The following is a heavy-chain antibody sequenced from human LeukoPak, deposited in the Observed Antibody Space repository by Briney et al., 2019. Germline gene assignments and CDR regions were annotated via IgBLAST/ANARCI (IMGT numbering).Heavy chain of an antibody. CDR2: IYSGGST. D-gene: IGHD1-26*01. J-gene: IGHJ4*02. Sequence: GGSLRLSCAASGFTVSSNYMSWVRQAPGKGLEWVSIIYSGGSTFYADSVKGRFTISRDNSKNTLYLQMNSLRAEDTAIYYCAKGYTGTFSPFPSYFDNWGQGTLVTVSS. CDR3: AKGYTGTFSPFPSYFDN. CDR1: GFTVSSNY. V-gene: IGHV3-53*01.